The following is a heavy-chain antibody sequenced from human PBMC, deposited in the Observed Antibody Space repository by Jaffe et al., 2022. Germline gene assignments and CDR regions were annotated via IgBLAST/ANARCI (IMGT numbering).Heavy chain of an antibody. Sequence: QVQLQESGPGLVKPSQTLSLTCTVSGGSISSGSYYWSWIRQPAGKGLEWIGRIYTSGSTNYNPSLKSRVTISVDTSKNQFSLKLSSVTAADTAVYYCAREMVAPYYYYYYYMDVWGKGTTVTVSS. CDR1: GGSISSGSYY. J-gene: IGHJ6*03. CDR2: IYTSGST. V-gene: IGHV4-61*02. CDR3: AREMVAPYYYYYYYMDV. D-gene: IGHD2-8*01.